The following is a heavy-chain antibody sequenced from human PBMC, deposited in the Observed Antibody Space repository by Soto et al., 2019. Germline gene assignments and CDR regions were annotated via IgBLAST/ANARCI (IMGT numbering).Heavy chain of an antibody. J-gene: IGHJ4*02. V-gene: IGHV4-39*01. Sequence: SETLSLTCTVSNFSVLTTIYYWAWIRQPPGKGLEWVGTVYYTGTTYYNPSLQSRVTISIDTSKNQFSLNLNSVTAADTAVYYCARNWNLALVPAAYFDSWGQGTLVTVSS. CDR1: NFSVLTTIYY. CDR2: VYYTGTT. CDR3: ARNWNLALVPAAYFDS. D-gene: IGHD2-2*01.